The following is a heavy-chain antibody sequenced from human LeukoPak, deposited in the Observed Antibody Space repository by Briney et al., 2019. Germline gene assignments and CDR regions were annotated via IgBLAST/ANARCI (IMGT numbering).Heavy chain of an antibody. CDR3: ARDHYDILTGQDFQH. D-gene: IGHD3-9*01. Sequence: GGSLRLSCAASGFTFSSYAMSWVRQAPGKGLEWVSAISGSGGSTYYADSVKGRFTISRDNSKNTLYLQMNSLRAEDTAVYYCARDHYDILTGQDFQHWGQGTLVTVSS. CDR1: GFTFSSYA. V-gene: IGHV3-23*01. CDR2: ISGSGGST. J-gene: IGHJ1*01.